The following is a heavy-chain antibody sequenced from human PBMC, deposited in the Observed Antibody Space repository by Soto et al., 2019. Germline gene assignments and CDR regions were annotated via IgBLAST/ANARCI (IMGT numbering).Heavy chain of an antibody. Sequence: EVQLVESGGGLVQPGGSLRLSCAASGFTFNNYWMHWVRQAPGKGLVWVSRINTDGSTTSYADSVKGRFTISRDNAKNTVYLQMNSLRAEDTAIYYCARPYGMDFWGQGTTVTVSS. J-gene: IGHJ6*02. CDR2: INTDGSTT. V-gene: IGHV3-74*01. CDR3: ARPYGMDF. CDR1: GFTFNNYW.